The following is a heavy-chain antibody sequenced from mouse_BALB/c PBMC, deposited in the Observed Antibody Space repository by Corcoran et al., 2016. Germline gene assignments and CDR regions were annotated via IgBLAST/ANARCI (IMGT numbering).Heavy chain of an antibody. Sequence: EVQLQQSGPELVKPGASVKMSCKASGYTFTSYVMHWVKQKPGQGLEWIGYINPYNDGTKYNEKFKGKATLTSDKYSSTAYMELSSLTSEDSAVYYCARYGNLYYYAMDYWGQGTSVTVSS. CDR2: INPYNDGT. CDR1: GYTFTSYV. CDR3: ARYGNLYYYAMDY. D-gene: IGHD2-1*01. V-gene: IGHV1S136*01. J-gene: IGHJ4*01.